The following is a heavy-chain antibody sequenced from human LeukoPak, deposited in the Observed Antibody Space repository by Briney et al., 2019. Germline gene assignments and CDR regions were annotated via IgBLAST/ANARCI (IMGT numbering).Heavy chain of an antibody. V-gene: IGHV4-30-2*01. D-gene: IGHD3-3*01. J-gene: IGHJ5*02. CDR3: ARSSITIFGVVSIDP. CDR1: GGSIRRGGDF. Sequence: SETLSLTCAVSGGSIRRGGDFWNWIRQPPGKGLEWIGYIYHSGSTNYNPSLKSRVTISVDTSKNQFSLKLSSVTAADTAVYYCARSSITIFGVVSIDPWGQGTLVTVSS. CDR2: IYHSGST.